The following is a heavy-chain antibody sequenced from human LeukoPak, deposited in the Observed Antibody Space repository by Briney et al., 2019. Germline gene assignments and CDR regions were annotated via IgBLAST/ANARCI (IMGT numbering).Heavy chain of an antibody. CDR2: ISGSGGST. CDR1: GFTFSSYA. D-gene: IGHD6-6*01. CDR3: AKGDSSSSGYFDY. Sequence: GVSLRLSCAASGFTFSSYAMSWVRQAPGKGLEWVSAISGSGGSTYYADSVKGRFTISRDNSKNTLYLQMNSLRAEDTAVYYCAKGDSSSSGYFDYWGQGTLVTVSS. J-gene: IGHJ4*02. V-gene: IGHV3-23*01.